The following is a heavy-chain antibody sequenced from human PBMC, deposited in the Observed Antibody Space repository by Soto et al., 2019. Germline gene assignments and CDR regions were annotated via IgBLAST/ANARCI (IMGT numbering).Heavy chain of an antibody. CDR1: GFTFSSYA. Sequence: EVQLLESGGGLVQPGGSLRLSCAASGFTFSSYAMSWVRQAPGKGLEWVSAISGSGGSTYYADSVKGPFTISRDNSKNDLQVKRNAQGAEHTDVNYCEKDEGEGGYMCGSYRAGFDYWGQGTLVTVFS. CDR2: ISGSGGST. CDR3: EKDEGEGGYMCGSYRAGFDY. J-gene: IGHJ4*02. V-gene: IGHV3-23*01. D-gene: IGHD3-16*01.